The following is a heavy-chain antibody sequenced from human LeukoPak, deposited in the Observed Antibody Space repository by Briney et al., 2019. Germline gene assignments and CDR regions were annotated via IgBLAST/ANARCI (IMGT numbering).Heavy chain of an antibody. CDR2: INHSEIT. D-gene: IGHD3-9*01. V-gene: IGHV4-34*01. CDR1: GGPFSGYY. J-gene: IGHJ4*02. Sequence: SETLSLTCAVYGGPFSGYYWSWIRQPPGKGLEWIGEINHSEITNYNPSLKSRVTISVDTSKNQFSLKLSSVTAADTAVYYCARAVTYHDVLTGYYRDYFDYWGQGILVTVSS. CDR3: ARAVTYHDVLTGYYRDYFDY.